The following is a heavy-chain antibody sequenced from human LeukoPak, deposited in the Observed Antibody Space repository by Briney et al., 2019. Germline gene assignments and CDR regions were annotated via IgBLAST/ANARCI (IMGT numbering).Heavy chain of an antibody. V-gene: IGHV4-4*07. D-gene: IGHD3-10*01. CDR3: ARDPMVRGVISSNWFDP. Sequence: PSETLSLTCTVSGGSISSYYWSWIRQPAGKGLVLIGRIYTSGSTNYNPSLKSRVTMSVDTSKNQFSLKLSSVTAADTAVYYCARDPMVRGVISSNWFDPWGQGTLVTVSS. CDR1: GGSISSYY. J-gene: IGHJ5*02. CDR2: IYTSGST.